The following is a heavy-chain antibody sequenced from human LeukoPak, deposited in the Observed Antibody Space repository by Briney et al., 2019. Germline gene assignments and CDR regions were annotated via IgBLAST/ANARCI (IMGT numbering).Heavy chain of an antibody. CDR1: GFTFSSYG. Sequence: GGSLRLSCAASGFTFSSYGMHWVRQAPGKGLEWVSIITGDGGTTYYADSVKGRFTISRDNAKNTFYVQMNSLRPEDTAVYYCTRRFQNAAFRSSSDDAFDAWGQGTKVIVSA. J-gene: IGHJ3*01. V-gene: IGHV3-74*01. D-gene: IGHD3-3*02. CDR3: TRRFQNAAFRSSSDDAFDA. CDR2: ITGDGGTT.